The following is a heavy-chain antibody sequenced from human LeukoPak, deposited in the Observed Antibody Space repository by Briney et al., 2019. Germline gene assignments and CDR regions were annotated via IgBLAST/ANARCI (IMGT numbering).Heavy chain of an antibody. CDR3: ARGGSSGYKYNAFDI. D-gene: IGHD3-22*01. J-gene: IGHJ3*02. CDR1: GFTFRGYE. Sequence: GGSLRLSCAASGFTFRGYEMNWVRQAPGKGLELISYISIIGNDIYYADSVRGRFTISRDNAKNSLYLQLNSLRAEDTAVYYCARGGSSGYKYNAFDIWGLGTMVTVSP. CDR2: ISIIGNDI. V-gene: IGHV3-48*03.